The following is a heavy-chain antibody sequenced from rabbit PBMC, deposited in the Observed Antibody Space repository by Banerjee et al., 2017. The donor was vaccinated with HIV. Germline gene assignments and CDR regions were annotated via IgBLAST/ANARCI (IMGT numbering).Heavy chain of an antibody. D-gene: IGHD4-1*01. J-gene: IGHJ4*01. CDR2: INTSSGNT. Sequence: QEQLEESGGDLVKPEGSLTLTCTASGFSFSNKYVMCWVRQAPGKGLEWIACINTSSGNTVYASWAKGRFTITRSTSLSTVTLQLTSLTAADTATYFCARGDYSSGWGVGLWGPGTLVTVS. CDR1: GFSFSNKYV. CDR3: ARGDYSSGWGVGL. V-gene: IGHV1S45*01.